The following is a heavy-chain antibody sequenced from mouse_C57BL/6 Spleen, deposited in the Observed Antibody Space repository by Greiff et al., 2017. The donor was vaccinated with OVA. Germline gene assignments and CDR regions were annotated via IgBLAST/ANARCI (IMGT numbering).Heavy chain of an antibody. D-gene: IGHD1-1*01. J-gene: IGHJ1*03. CDR2: INPNNGGT. V-gene: IGHV1-26*01. Sequence: VQLQQSGPELVKPGASVKISCKASGYTFTDYYMNWVKQSHGKSLEWIGDINPNNGGTSYNQKFKGKATLTVDKSSSTAYMELRSLTSEDSAVYYCARSLITTVVAHWYFVVWGTGTTVTVSS. CDR1: GYTFTDYY. CDR3: ARSLITTVVAHWYFVV.